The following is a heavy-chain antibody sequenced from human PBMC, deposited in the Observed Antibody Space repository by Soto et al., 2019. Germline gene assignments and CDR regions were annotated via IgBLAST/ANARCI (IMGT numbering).Heavy chain of an antibody. CDR1: GFRFGSSA. CDR2: ISGSDGKT. CDR3: ARWSYLDY. D-gene: IGHD3-3*01. Sequence: GGSLRLSCAASGFRFGSSALSWVRQAPGQGLEWVSTISGSDGKTFYADSVKGRFSISRDTSQSTLYLQMNSLRADDTAMYYCARWSYLDYWGQGTRVTVSS. V-gene: IGHV3-23*01. J-gene: IGHJ4*02.